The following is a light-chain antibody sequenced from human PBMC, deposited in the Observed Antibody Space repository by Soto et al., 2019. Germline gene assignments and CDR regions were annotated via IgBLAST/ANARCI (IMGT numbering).Light chain of an antibody. V-gene: IGKV3-20*01. CDR1: QSVRNNY. CDR3: QQYGSSPPYT. Sequence: EVVLTQSPGTLSLSPGERATLSCRASQSVRNNYFAWYKQKPGQAPRLLIFGSSDRATGIPDRFSGSGSGTDFTLTISRLEPEDFAVYYCQQYGSSPPYTFGQGTKREIQ. J-gene: IGKJ2*01. CDR2: GSS.